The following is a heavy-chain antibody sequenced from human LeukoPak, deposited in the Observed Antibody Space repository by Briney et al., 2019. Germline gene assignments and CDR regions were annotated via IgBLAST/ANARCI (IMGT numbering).Heavy chain of an antibody. Sequence: GGSLRLSCAASGFTFSSYSMNWVRQAPGKGLEWVSYITSSSSTIQYADSAKGRFTVSRDNAKNSLYLQMNSLRAEDTAVYYCARGTAYYVNDYWGQGTLVTVSS. CDR2: ITSSSSTI. D-gene: IGHD1-26*01. CDR3: ARGTAYYVNDY. V-gene: IGHV3-48*01. J-gene: IGHJ4*02. CDR1: GFTFSSYS.